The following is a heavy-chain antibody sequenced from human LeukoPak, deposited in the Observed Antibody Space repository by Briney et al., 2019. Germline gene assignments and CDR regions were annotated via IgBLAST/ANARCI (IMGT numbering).Heavy chain of an antibody. CDR1: GFFFSDYG. J-gene: IGHJ4*02. CDR2: VRHDGSNE. D-gene: IGHD5-12*01. Sequence: GGSLRLSCAASGFFFSDYGMNWVRQAPGKGLEWVAFVRHDGSNEYYPDSVKGRFTISRDKSKNTLYLHMNSLRAEDTAVYSCARECGSGYHSAGPKFWGLGTLVTVSA. V-gene: IGHV3-30*02. CDR3: ARECGSGYHSAGPKF.